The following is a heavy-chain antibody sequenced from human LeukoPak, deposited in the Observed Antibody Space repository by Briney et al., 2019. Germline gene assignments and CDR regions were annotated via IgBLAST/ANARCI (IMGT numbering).Heavy chain of an antibody. J-gene: IGHJ4*02. V-gene: IGHV1-69*13. D-gene: IGHD5-18*01. CDR2: IIPIFGTA. CDR1: GGTFSSYA. Sequence: SVKVSCKAPGGTFSSYAISWVRQAPGQGLEWMGGIIPIFGTANYAQKFQGRVTITADESTSTAYMELSSLRSEDTAVYYCAATDTAMVKGVGYWGQGTLVTVSS. CDR3: AATDTAMVKGVGY.